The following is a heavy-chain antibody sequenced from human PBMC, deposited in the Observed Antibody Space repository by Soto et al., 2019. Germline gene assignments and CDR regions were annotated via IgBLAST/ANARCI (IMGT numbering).Heavy chain of an antibody. D-gene: IGHD3-9*01. V-gene: IGHV4-4*02. J-gene: IGHJ6*02. Sequence: SETLSLTCAVSGGSISSSNWWSWVRQPPGKGLEWIGEIYHSGSTNYSPSFQGHVTISADKSISTAYLQWSTLKASDTAKYYCARLGFEYDTSTPYYNVLHYYGVDVWGQGTTVTVSS. CDR1: GGSISSSNW. CDR2: IYHSGST. CDR3: ARLGFEYDTSTPYYNVLHYYGVDV.